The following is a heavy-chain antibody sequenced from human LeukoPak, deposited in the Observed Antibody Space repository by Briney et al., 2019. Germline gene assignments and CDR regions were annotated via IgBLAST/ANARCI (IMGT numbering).Heavy chain of an antibody. D-gene: IGHD3-10*01. CDR2: MNPNSANT. V-gene: IGHV1-8*01. J-gene: IGHJ5*02. CDR3: AREQKLLWFGEPLHNWFGP. CDR1: GYTFTSYD. Sequence: ASVKVSCKASGYTFTSYDINWVRQATGQGLEWMGWMNPNSANTGYAQKFQGRVTMTRDTSISTAYMELSRLRSDDTAVYYCAREQKLLWFGEPLHNWFGPWGRGTLVTVSS.